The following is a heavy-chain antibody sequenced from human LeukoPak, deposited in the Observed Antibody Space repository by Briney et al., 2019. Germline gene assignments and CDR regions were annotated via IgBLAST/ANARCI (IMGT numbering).Heavy chain of an antibody. CDR2: IKPDGSEK. CDR1: EFTFSSYS. Sequence: GGSLRLSCAASEFTFSSYSMNWVRQAPGKGLEWVANIKPDGSEKYSVDSVKGRFTISRDNAKNSLYLQMNSLRADDTAVYYCARETAYYYGMDVWGQGTTVTVSS. D-gene: IGHD5-18*01. CDR3: ARETAYYYGMDV. V-gene: IGHV3-7*01. J-gene: IGHJ6*02.